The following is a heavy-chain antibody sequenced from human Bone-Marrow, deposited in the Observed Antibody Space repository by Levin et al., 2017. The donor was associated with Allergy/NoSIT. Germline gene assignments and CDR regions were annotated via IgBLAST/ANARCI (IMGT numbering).Heavy chain of an antibody. V-gene: IGHV3-30-3*01. D-gene: IGHD3-10*01. Sequence: GESLKISCAASGFTFSSYAMHCVRQAPGKGLEWVAVISYDGSNKYYADSVKGRFTISRDNSKNTLYLQMNSLRAEDTAVYYCASGRGFITMVRGVITTGAFDIWGQGTMVTVSS. CDR2: ISYDGSNK. CDR1: GFTFSSYA. CDR3: ASGRGFITMVRGVITTGAFDI. J-gene: IGHJ3*02.